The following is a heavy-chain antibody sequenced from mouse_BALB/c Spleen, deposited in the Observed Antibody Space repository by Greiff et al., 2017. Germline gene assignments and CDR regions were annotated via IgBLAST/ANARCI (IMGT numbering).Heavy chain of an antibody. D-gene: IGHD2-4*01. CDR2: IYPGNVNT. Sequence: VQLQQSGPELVKPGASVRISCKASGYTFTSYYIHWVKQRPGQGLEWIGWIYPGNVNTKYNEKFKGKATLTADKSSSTAYMQLSSLTSEDSAVYFCAREGTMITTGGFSDWGQGTLVTVSA. J-gene: IGHJ3*01. CDR3: AREGTMITTGGFSD. CDR1: GYTFTSYY. V-gene: IGHV1S56*01.